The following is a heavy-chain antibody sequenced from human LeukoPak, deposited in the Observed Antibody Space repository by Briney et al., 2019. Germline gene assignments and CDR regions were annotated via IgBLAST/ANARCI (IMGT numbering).Heavy chain of an antibody. CDR3: ATLGYFDWFFDY. CDR1: GYTLTELS. CDR2: FDPEDGET. J-gene: IGHJ4*02. D-gene: IGHD3-9*01. Sequence: ASVKVSCKVSGYTLTELSMHWVRQAPGKGLEWMGGFDPEDGETIYAQKFQGRVTMTEDTSIDTAYMELSSLRSEDTAVYYCATLGYFDWFFDYWGQGTPVTVSS. V-gene: IGHV1-24*01.